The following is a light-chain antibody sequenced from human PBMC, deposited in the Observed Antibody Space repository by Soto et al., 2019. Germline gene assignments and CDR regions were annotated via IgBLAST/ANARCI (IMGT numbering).Light chain of an antibody. J-gene: IGKJ2*01. Sequence: EIVMTQSPLSLPVTPGESASISCRSSQSLLHSDGHNYLDWYLQKPGQSPQLLIYLGSLRAGGVPDRFSVSGSGTDFTLTISRVEADDFGVYYCMSLPQTPPYSFGQGTKLEI. CDR3: MSLPQTPPYS. CDR2: LGS. V-gene: IGKV2-28*01. CDR1: QSLLHSDGHNY.